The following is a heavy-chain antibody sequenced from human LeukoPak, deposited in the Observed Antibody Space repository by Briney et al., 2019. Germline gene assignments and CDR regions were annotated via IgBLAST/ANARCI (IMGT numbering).Heavy chain of an antibody. Sequence: PGGSLRLSCVASGFTLSSYSMNWVRQAPGKGLEGVSVISSTSSYIMYAESVEGRFTISRDNAKNSLFLEMKSLRAEDTAVYYCAREAWFDPWGQGTLVTVSS. J-gene: IGHJ5*02. CDR3: AREAWFDP. CDR2: ISSTSSYI. V-gene: IGHV3-21*06. CDR1: GFTLSSYS.